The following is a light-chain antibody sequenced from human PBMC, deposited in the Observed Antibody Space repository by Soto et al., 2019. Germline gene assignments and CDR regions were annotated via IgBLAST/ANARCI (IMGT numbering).Light chain of an antibody. V-gene: IGKV2-30*01. CDR2: KVS. CDR1: RSLVDSDGNTY. J-gene: IGKJ2*01. CDR3: IQGILPLP. Sequence: VVLTQSPRSLPVTLGQPASISCRASRSLVDSDGNTYLIWFHQRPGQSPRRLINKVSDRDSGVPDRISGSGVGPGFTLKISRVEADGVGLFYCIQGILPLPFGQGTRLEIK.